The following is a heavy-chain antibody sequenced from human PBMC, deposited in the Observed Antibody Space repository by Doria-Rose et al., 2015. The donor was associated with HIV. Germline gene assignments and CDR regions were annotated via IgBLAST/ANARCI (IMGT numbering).Heavy chain of an antibody. D-gene: IGHD3-10*01. CDR1: GGSISSYY. CDR3: ARFRPSRGIYYSLDV. Sequence: PAETLSLTCTVSGGSISSYYWNWIRQPPGKGLEWIGYIYSSGSTHYNSSLKSRVTISIDTSKNQFSLKLSSVTAADTAVYYCARFRPSRGIYYSLDVWGEGTTVTVSS. V-gene: IGHV4-4*09. CDR2: IYSSGST. J-gene: IGHJ6*03.